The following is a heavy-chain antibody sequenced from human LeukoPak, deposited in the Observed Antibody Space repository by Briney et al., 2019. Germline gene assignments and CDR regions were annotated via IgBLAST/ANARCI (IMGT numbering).Heavy chain of an antibody. CDR3: ASLFGSGLYYYYGMDV. D-gene: IGHD3-10*01. CDR1: GGSFSSGGYY. CDR2: IYYSGST. V-gene: IGHV4-31*03. Sequence: SETLSLTCTVSGGSFSSGGYYWSWIRQHPEKGLEWIGYIYYSGSTKHNPSLKGRVTISVDTSKNQFSLKLSSVTAADTAVYYCASLFGSGLYYYYGMDVWGQGTTVTVSS. J-gene: IGHJ6*02.